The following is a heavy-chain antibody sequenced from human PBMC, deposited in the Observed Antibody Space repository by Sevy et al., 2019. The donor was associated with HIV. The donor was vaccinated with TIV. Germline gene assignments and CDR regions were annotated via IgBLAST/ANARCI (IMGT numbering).Heavy chain of an antibody. J-gene: IGHJ6*03. Sequence: ASVKVSCKASGGTFSSYAISWVRQAPGQGLEWMGGIIPFFGTANYAQKFKGRVTITADKSTSTAYMELSSLRSEDTAVYYCARAPGNSDYYYYYMDVWGKGTTVTVSS. D-gene: IGHD4-4*01. CDR2: IIPFFGTA. CDR1: GGTFSSYA. V-gene: IGHV1-69*06. CDR3: ARAPGNSDYYYYYMDV.